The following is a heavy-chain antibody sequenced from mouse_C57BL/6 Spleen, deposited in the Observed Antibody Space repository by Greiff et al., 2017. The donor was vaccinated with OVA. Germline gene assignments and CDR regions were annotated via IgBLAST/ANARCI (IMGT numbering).Heavy chain of an antibody. CDR1: GYTFTSYW. J-gene: IGHJ3*01. D-gene: IGHD2-1*01. CDR2: IDPSDSET. Sequence: VKLQQPGAELVRPGSSVKLSCKASGYTFTSYWMHWVKQRPIQGLEWIGNIDPSDSETHYNQKFKDKATLTVDKSSSTAYMQLSSLTSEDSAVYYCARGVYGNYEGAWFAYWGQGTLVTVSA. V-gene: IGHV1-52*01. CDR3: ARGVYGNYEGAWFAY.